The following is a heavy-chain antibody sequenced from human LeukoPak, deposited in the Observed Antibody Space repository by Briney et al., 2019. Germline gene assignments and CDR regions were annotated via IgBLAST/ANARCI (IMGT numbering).Heavy chain of an antibody. CDR3: AREIAVAGAQFDP. CDR1: GFTLSSDS. J-gene: IGHJ5*02. D-gene: IGHD6-19*01. V-gene: IGHV3-74*01. Sequence: PVRSPRLSREAPGFTLSSDSMDWVRQAPGKGLLWVSRIRSDGSDTSYADSVKGRFIISRDNAKNTLYLQMNSLRAEDTAIYYCAREIAVAGAQFDPWGQGTLVTVSS. CDR2: IRSDGSDT.